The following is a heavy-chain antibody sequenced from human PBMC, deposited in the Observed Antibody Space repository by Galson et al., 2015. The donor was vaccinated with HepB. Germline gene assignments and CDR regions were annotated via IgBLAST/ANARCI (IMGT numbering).Heavy chain of an antibody. CDR1: GYTFTSYA. V-gene: IGHV1-3*01. CDR3: ARDRRETTVTTIWFDP. CDR2: INAGNGNT. Sequence: SVKVSCKASGYTFTSYAMHWVRQAPGQRLEWMGWINAGNGNTKYSQKFQGRVTITRDTPASTAYMELSSLRTEDTAVYYCARDRRETTVTTIWFDPWGQGTLVTVSS. J-gene: IGHJ5*02. D-gene: IGHD4-17*01.